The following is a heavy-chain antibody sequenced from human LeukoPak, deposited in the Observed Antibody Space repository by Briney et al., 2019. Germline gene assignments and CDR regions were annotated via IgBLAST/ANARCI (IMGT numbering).Heavy chain of an antibody. D-gene: IGHD3-3*01. J-gene: IGHJ5*02. V-gene: IGHV1-8*01. CDR2: MNPNSGYT. Sequence: ASVKVSCKASGYTFTSYDIIWVRQATGQGLEWMGWMNPNSGYTGSAQKFQGRVTMTSDTSISTAYMELSSLTSEDTAVYYCARDGGLPPSYYDFWSRTKYNWFDPWGQGTLVTVSS. CDR1: GYTFTSYD. CDR3: ARDGGLPPSYYDFWSRTKYNWFDP.